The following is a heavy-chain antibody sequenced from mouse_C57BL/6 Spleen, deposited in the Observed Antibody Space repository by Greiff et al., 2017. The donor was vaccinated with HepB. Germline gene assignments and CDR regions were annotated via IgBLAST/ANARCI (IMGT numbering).Heavy chain of an antibody. D-gene: IGHD3-3*01. Sequence: VQLQQPGAELVKPGASVMLSCKASGYTFTSYWMHWVKQRPGQGLEWIGMIHPNSGSTNYNEKFKSKATLTVDKSSSTACMQLSSLTSEDSAVYYWARGGGTGYWGQGTTLTVAS. J-gene: IGHJ2*01. CDR1: GYTFTSYW. CDR2: IHPNSGST. V-gene: IGHV1-64*01. CDR3: ARGGGTGY.